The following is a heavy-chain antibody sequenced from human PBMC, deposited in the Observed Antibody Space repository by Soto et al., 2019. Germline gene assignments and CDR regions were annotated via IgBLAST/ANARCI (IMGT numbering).Heavy chain of an antibody. V-gene: IGHV1-69*01. Sequence: QVQLVQSGADVKKPGSSVKVSCKTSGGSFGSSAISWVRQAPAQGLEWMGEIIPVFDKANYAQNFQGRLTITADELTGTVFMELSSLRSEDTAVYFCARLRRDWGEEFDLWGLGTFVTVSS. D-gene: IGHD3-16*01. CDR3: ARLRRDWGEEFDL. J-gene: IGHJ3*01. CDR2: IIPVFDKA. CDR1: GGSFGSSA.